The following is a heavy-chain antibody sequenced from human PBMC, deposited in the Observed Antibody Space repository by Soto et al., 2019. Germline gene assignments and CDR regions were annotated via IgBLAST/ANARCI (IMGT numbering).Heavy chain of an antibody. Sequence: GASVKVSCKASGYTFNTYSISWVRQAPGQGLEWMGWISGYNGDTHYAQKFQGRVTMTTDTSTSTAYMEPRSLRSDDTAMYYCARENVLSYVDTAMVDYFDYWGQGTLVTVSS. D-gene: IGHD5-18*01. V-gene: IGHV1-18*01. J-gene: IGHJ4*02. CDR3: ARENVLSYVDTAMVDYFDY. CDR1: GYTFNTYS. CDR2: ISGYNGDT.